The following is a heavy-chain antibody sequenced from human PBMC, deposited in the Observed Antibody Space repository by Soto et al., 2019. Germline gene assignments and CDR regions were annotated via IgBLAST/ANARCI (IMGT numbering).Heavy chain of an antibody. CDR3: ARHQADYYGSGSYDY. D-gene: IGHD3-10*01. CDR2: IDPSDSYT. Sequence: EVQLVQSGAEVKEPGESLRISCKGSGYSFTDYWISWVRQMPGKGLEWMGRIDPSDSYTKYSPSFQAHVSVSCDKSTSTAYLQWRSLKASDTGMYYCARHQADYYGSGSYDYWGQGTQVTVSS. J-gene: IGHJ4*02. V-gene: IGHV5-10-1*03. CDR1: GYSFTDYW.